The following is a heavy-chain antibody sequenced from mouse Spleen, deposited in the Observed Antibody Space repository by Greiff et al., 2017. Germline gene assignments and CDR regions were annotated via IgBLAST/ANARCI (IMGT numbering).Heavy chain of an antibody. CDR2: IYPGDGDT. V-gene: IGHV1-82*01. CDR1: GYAFSSSW. J-gene: IGHJ3*01. Sequence: QVQLQQSGPELVKPGASVKISCKASGYAFSSSWMNWVKQRPGKGLEWIGRIYPGDGDTNYNGKFKGKATLTADKSSSTAYMQLSSLTSEDSAVYFCAKPPYDYDEAWFAYWGQGTLVTVSA. D-gene: IGHD2-4*01. CDR3: AKPPYDYDEAWFAY.